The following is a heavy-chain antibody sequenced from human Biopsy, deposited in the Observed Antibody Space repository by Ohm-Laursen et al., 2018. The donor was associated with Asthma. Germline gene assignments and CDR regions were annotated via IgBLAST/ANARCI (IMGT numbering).Heavy chain of an antibody. D-gene: IGHD2-21*02. CDR3: ARGVDRVTGLLDHFDS. CDR1: GGSINNFY. J-gene: IGHJ4*02. V-gene: IGHV4-59*07. Sequence: SDTLSLTCTVSGGSINNFYWSWIRQPPGKGLESIGHVYYSGSTNYNPSLKCRVTISIDASKNQFSLKLTSVTAADTAVYYCARGVDRVTGLLDHFDSWGQGTLVTVSS. CDR2: VYYSGST.